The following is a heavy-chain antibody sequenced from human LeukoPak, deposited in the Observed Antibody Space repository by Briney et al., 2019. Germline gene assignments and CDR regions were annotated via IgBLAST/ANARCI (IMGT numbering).Heavy chain of an antibody. D-gene: IGHD3-3*02. CDR3: AKRHSPGLYYFDY. J-gene: IGHJ4*02. CDR2: IIGSGRNT. Sequence: GGSLRLSCAASGFTFSSYVMSWVRQAPGKGLEWVSTIIGSGRNTYYADSVKGRFTISRDNSKNTLYLQMNSLRAEDTAVCYCAKRHSPGLYYFDYWGQGTLVTVPS. V-gene: IGHV3-23*01. CDR1: GFTFSSYV.